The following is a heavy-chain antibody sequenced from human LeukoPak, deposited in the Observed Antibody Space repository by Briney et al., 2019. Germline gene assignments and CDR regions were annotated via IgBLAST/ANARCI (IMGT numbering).Heavy chain of an antibody. J-gene: IGHJ5*02. CDR1: GGSISSYY. CDR2: IYYSGST. Sequence: SSETLSLTCTASGGSISSYYWSWIRQPPGKGLEWIGYIYYSGSTNYNPYLKSRVTISVDTSKNQCSLKLSSVNAADTAVYYWARRLSSSWYKDWFDPWGQGTLVTVSS. D-gene: IGHD6-13*01. V-gene: IGHV4-59*01. CDR3: ARRLSSSWYKDWFDP.